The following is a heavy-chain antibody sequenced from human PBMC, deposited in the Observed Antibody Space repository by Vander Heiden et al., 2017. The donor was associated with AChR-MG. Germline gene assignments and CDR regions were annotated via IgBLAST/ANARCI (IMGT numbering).Heavy chain of an antibody. CDR3: ARGSSPGPLLGCSGGSCSV. CDR1: GGSISSGGYY. D-gene: IGHD2-15*01. Sequence: QVQLQESGPGLVKPSQTLSLTCTVSGGSISSGGYYWSWIRQHPGKGLEWIGYIYYSGSTYYNPSLKSRVTISVDTSKNQFSLKLSSVTAADTAVYYCARGSSPGPLLGCSGGSCSVWGQGTLVTVSS. J-gene: IGHJ4*02. CDR2: IYYSGST. V-gene: IGHV4-31*03.